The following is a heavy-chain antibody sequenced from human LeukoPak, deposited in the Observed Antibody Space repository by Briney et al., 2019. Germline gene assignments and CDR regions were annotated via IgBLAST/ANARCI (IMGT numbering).Heavy chain of an antibody. D-gene: IGHD5-12*01. V-gene: IGHV1-2*02. CDR1: GYTFTGYY. Sequence: GASVKVSCKASGYTFTGYYMHWVRQAPGQGLEWMGWINPNSGGTNYAQKFQGRVTMTRDTSISTAYMELSRLRPDDTAVYYCARRAARGGYVGYDYWGQGTLVTVSS. CDR2: INPNSGGT. J-gene: IGHJ4*02. CDR3: ARRAARGGYVGYDY.